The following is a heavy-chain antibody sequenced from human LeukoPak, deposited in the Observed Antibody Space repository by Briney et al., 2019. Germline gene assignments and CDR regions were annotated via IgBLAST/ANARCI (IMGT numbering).Heavy chain of an antibody. Sequence: GRSLRLSCAASGFTFSSYAMHWVRQAPGKGLEWVAVISYDGSNKYYADSVKGRFTISRDNSKNTLYLQMNSLRAEDTAVYYCVCIVVVVAAFDYWGQGTLVTVSS. CDR1: GFTFSSYA. CDR3: VCIVVVVAAFDY. D-gene: IGHD2-15*01. CDR2: ISYDGSNK. V-gene: IGHV3-30-3*01. J-gene: IGHJ4*02.